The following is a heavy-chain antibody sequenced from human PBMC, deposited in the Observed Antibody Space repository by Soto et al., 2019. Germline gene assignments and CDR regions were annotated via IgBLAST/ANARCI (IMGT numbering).Heavy chain of an antibody. CDR2: INPSGGTT. V-gene: IGHV1-46*03. CDR1: GYTFTTYY. J-gene: IGHJ4*02. Sequence: ASVKVSCKTSGYTFTTYYIHWVRQAPGQGLEWMGIINPSGGTTTYAQKFQGRVTMTRDTSTSTLYMELSSLISEDTAVYYCVRASSSSGWYYFDYWGQGTLVTVSS. D-gene: IGHD6-13*01. CDR3: VRASSSSGWYYFDY.